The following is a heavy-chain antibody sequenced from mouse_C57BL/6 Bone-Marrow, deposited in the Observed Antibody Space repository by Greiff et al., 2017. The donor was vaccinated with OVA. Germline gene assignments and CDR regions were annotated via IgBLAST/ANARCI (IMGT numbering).Heavy chain of an antibody. CDR1: GFSLTSYG. D-gene: IGHD2-4*01. CDR2: IWSGGST. J-gene: IGHJ3*01. CDR3: AKDYDYDGGVCAY. Sequence: QVQLQQSGPGLVQPSQSLSITCTVSGFSLTSYGVHWVRQPPGKGLEWLGVIWSGGSTDYNAAFISSLSISKDNSKSQVFFKMNSLQADETAIYYCAKDYDYDGGVCAYWGQGTLVTVSA. V-gene: IGHV2-4*01.